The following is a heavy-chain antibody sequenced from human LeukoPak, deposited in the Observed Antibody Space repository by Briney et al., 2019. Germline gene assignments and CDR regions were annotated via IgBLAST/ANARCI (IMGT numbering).Heavy chain of an antibody. V-gene: IGHV3-23*01. CDR3: ARVLRYGGSQTLLDY. CDR2: ISGSANTT. J-gene: IGHJ4*02. D-gene: IGHD3-3*01. CDR1: GFTFSSYA. Sequence: PGGSLRLSCAASGFTFSSYAMSWVRQAPGKGLEWVSGISGSANTTYYADSVKGRFTISRDNAKNSLYLQMNSLRAEDTAVYYCARVLRYGGSQTLLDYWGQGTLVTVSS.